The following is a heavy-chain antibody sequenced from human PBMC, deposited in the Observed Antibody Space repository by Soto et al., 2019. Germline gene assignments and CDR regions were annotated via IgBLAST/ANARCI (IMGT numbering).Heavy chain of an antibody. D-gene: IGHD3-22*01. CDR2: ISYDGSNK. J-gene: IGHJ4*02. CDR3: ARDDYYDSSGYPDY. Sequence: PGGSLRLSCAASGFTFNSYAMHWVRQAPGKGLEWVAVISYDGSNKYYADSVKGRFTISRDNSKNTLYLQMNSLRAEDTAVYYCARDDYYDSSGYPDYWGQGTLVTVSS. V-gene: IGHV3-30-3*01. CDR1: GFTFNSYA.